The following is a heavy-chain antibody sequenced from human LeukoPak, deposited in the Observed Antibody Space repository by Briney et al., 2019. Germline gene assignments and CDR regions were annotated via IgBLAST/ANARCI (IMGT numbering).Heavy chain of an antibody. V-gene: IGHV4-39*01. Sequence: SETLSLTCTVSGASISSSSDYWGWIRQPPGKWLEWIGSIDYSGSTFYNPSLKSRVTIFVDTSKNQFSLKLSSVTAADTAMYYCARRRRAMVRGLSGYYYYYMDVWGKGTTVTVSS. CDR3: ARRRRAMVRGLSGYYYYYMDV. CDR1: GASISSSSDY. D-gene: IGHD3-10*01. CDR2: IDYSGST. J-gene: IGHJ6*03.